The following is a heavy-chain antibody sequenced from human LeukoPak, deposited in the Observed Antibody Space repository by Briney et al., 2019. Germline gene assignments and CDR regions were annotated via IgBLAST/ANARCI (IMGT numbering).Heavy chain of an antibody. Sequence: SQTLSLTCAISGDILSSNSAAWNWIRQSPSRGLEWLGRTYYRSKLYNDYAVSVKSRITINPDTSKNQFSLQLNSVTPEDTAVYYCASWRMTQGSAHFDYGGQGTLVTASS. CDR3: ASWRMTQGSAHFDY. V-gene: IGHV6-1*01. D-gene: IGHD2-15*01. CDR2: TYYRSKLYN. CDR1: GDILSSNSAA. J-gene: IGHJ4*02.